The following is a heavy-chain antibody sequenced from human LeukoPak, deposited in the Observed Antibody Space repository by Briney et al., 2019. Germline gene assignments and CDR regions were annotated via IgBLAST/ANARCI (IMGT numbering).Heavy chain of an antibody. V-gene: IGHV1-69*06. CDR1: GGTFSSCA. CDR2: IIPIFGTA. Sequence: SVEVSCKASGGTFSSCAISWVRQAPGQGLEWMGGIIPIFGTANYAQKFQGRVTITADKSTSTAYMELSSLRSEDTAVYYCARDVTVAGTFDYWGQGTLVTVSS. J-gene: IGHJ4*02. D-gene: IGHD6-19*01. CDR3: ARDVTVAGTFDY.